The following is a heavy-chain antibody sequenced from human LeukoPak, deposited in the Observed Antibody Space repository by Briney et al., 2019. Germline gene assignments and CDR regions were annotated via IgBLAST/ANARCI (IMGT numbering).Heavy chain of an antibody. CDR1: GFAFSNYN. D-gene: IGHD2-21*01. J-gene: IGHJ4*02. Sequence: TGGSLGLSCAASGFAFSNYNMNWVRQAPGKGLEWVSYISSSGAIYYADSVKGRFTISRDIAKNSLFLQMNTLKAEDTAVYYCARDRVMGYWGQGTLVSVSS. V-gene: IGHV3-48*01. CDR2: ISSSGAI. CDR3: ARDRVMGY.